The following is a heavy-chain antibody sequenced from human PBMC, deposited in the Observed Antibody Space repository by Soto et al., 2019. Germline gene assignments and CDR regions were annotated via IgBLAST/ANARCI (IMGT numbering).Heavy chain of an antibody. D-gene: IGHD2-2*01. V-gene: IGHV1-69*01. CDR1: GGTFSSYA. J-gene: IGHJ6*02. Sequence: QVPLVQSGAEVKKPGSSVKVSCKASGGTFSSYAISWVRQAPGQGLVWMGGIIPISDTTNYAQKFQGRVTITADESTSTAYMELSSLRSEDTAVYYCARSQGSSTSLEIYYYYYYGMDVWGQGTTVTVSS. CDR2: IIPISDTT. CDR3: ARSQGSSTSLEIYYYYYYGMDV.